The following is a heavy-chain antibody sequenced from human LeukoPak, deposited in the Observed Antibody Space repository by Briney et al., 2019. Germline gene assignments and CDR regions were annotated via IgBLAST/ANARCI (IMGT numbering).Heavy chain of an antibody. CDR3: ARDPDHGALDF. CDR2: INQDGSGK. V-gene: IGHV3-7*01. CDR1: GLTFSSCW. D-gene: IGHD4-17*01. J-gene: IGHJ4*02. Sequence: PGGSLRLSCAASGLTFSSCWMSWVRQAPGKGLEWVADINQDGSGKFYVDSMKGRFTVSRDNAKNSLYLQMNSLRAEDTAVYYCARDPDHGALDFWGQGTLVTVSS.